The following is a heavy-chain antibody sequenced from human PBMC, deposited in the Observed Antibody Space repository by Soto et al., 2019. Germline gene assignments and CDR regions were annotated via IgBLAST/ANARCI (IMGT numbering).Heavy chain of an antibody. D-gene: IGHD5-12*01. CDR1: GFTFSSYA. CDR3: ARDYCLFTSGYGFSMDV. Sequence: QVQLVESGGGVVQPGRSLRLSCAASGFTFSSYAMHWVRQAPGKGLEWVAVISYDGSNKYYADSVKGRFTISRDNSKNTLYLQMNSLRAEDTAVSYCARDYCLFTSGYGFSMDVWGQGTTVTVSS. CDR2: ISYDGSNK. V-gene: IGHV3-30-3*01. J-gene: IGHJ6*02.